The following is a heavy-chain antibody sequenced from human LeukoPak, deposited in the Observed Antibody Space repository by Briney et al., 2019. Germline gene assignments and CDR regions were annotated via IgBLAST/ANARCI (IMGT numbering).Heavy chain of an antibody. J-gene: IGHJ4*02. CDR3: ARATQKTTVTMLYPPQILDY. CDR2: IRAGIGNI. CDR1: GYTFTSYD. Sequence: GASVKVSCKASGYTFTSYDMHWVRQAPGQRLEWMGWIRAGIGNIEYSQKFQGRVTITRDTSASTAYMELSSLRSEDTAVYYCARATQKTTVTMLYPPQILDYWGQGTMVTVSS. D-gene: IGHD4-17*01. V-gene: IGHV1-3*01.